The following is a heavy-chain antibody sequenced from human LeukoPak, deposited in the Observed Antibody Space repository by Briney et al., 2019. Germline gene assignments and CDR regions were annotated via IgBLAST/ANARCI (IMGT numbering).Heavy chain of an antibody. J-gene: IGHJ3*02. CDR3: ARTSVAVAFDAFDI. CDR1: GYTFTGYY. V-gene: IGHV1-2*02. CDR2: INPNSGGT. Sequence: ASVKVSCKASGYTFTGYYMRWVRRAPGKGLEWVGWINPNSGGTNYAQKFQGRVTMTRDTSISTAYMELSRLRSDDTAVYYCARTSVAVAFDAFDIWGQGTMVTVSS. D-gene: IGHD6-19*01.